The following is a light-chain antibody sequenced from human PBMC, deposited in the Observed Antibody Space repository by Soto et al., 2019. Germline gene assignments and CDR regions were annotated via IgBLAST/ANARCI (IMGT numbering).Light chain of an antibody. CDR1: QSVSTF. J-gene: IGKJ5*01. V-gene: IGKV3-11*01. CDR3: QQHGDWPPIT. Sequence: EIGLSQSPATLSLSPGERAILSCRASQSVSTFLAWFQQKPGQPPRLLIYNASNRTTGIPARFSGSGSGTDFTLTISSLEPEDFAVYYCQQHGDWPPITFGQGTRLEIK. CDR2: NAS.